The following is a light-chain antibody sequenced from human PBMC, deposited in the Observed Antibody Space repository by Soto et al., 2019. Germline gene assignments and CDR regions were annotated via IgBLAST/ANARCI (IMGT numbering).Light chain of an antibody. Sequence: DIQMTQSPSSLSASVGDRVTITCRASQSISSYLNWYQQKPGKAPKLLIYAASSLQSGVTSRSSGSGSGTDFTLTISSLQPEDFATYYCQQSYSTLTWPFGQGTKVEIK. CDR1: QSISSY. CDR2: AAS. CDR3: QQSYSTLTWP. J-gene: IGKJ1*01. V-gene: IGKV1-39*01.